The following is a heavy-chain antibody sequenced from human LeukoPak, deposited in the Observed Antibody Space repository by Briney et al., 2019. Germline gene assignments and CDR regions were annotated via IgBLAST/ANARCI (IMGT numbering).Heavy chain of an antibody. CDR1: GFTFSSYA. V-gene: IGHV3-23*01. Sequence: GGSLRLSCAASGFTFSSYAMSWVRQAPGKGLEWVSGISGSGGSTFYADSVKGRFTINRDNSRNTLYLQMNSLRAEDTAEYYCAKDLFAALSFFDYWGQGTLVTVSS. CDR3: AKDLFAALSFFDY. J-gene: IGHJ4*02. CDR2: ISGSGGST. D-gene: IGHD3-10*02.